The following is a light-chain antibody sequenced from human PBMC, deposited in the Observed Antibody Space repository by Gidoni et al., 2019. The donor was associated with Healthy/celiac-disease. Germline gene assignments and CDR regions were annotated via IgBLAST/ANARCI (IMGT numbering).Light chain of an antibody. CDR1: QSVLSSSNNKNY. V-gene: IGKV4-1*01. CDR2: WAS. J-gene: IGKJ2*01. CDR3: QRYYSTPYT. Sequence: DIVMTQSPDYLAVSLGERATINCKSSQSVLSSSNNKNYLAWYQQTPGQPPKLLIYWASTRESGVPDRFSGSGSGTDFTLTISSLQAEDVAVYYCQRYYSTPYTFGQGTKLEIK.